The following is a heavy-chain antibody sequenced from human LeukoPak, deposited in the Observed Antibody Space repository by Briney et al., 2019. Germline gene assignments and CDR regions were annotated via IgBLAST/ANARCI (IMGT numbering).Heavy chain of an antibody. D-gene: IGHD1-26*01. CDR3: ARDPLGAVGVPRFDY. CDR2: MNPNSGNT. V-gene: IGHV1-8*01. J-gene: IGHJ4*02. Sequence: ASVKVSCKASGYTFTSYDINWVRQATGQGLEWMGWMNPNSGNTGYAQKFQGRVTITADKSTSTAYMELSSLRSEDTAVYYCARDPLGAVGVPRFDYWGQGTLVTVSS. CDR1: GYTFTSYD.